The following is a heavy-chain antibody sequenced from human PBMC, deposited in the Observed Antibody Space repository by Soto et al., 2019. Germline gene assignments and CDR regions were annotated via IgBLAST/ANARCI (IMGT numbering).Heavy chain of an antibody. J-gene: IGHJ5*02. CDR3: ARETTNSVAAASYRFDP. Sequence: QVLLVQSGAEVKKPGASVKVSCKASGYTFTSYAMHWVRQAPGQRLEWMGWINAGNGNTKYSQKFQGRVTITRDTSASTAYMELSSLRSEDTAVYYCARETTNSVAAASYRFDPWGQGTLVTVSS. CDR1: GYTFTSYA. CDR2: INAGNGNT. D-gene: IGHD6-13*01. V-gene: IGHV1-3*01.